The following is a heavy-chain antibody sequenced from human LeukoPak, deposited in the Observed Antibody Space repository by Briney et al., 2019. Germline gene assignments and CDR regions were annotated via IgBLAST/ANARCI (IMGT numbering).Heavy chain of an antibody. Sequence: SVKVSCKASGGTFSSYAISWVRQAPGQGLEWMGGIIPIFGTANYAQKFQGRVTITTDESTSTAYMELSSLRSEDTAVYYCARTYYDFWSGYYYYYYMDVWGKGTTVTVSS. CDR2: IIPIFGTA. CDR3: ARTYYDFWSGYYYYYYMDV. CDR1: GGTFSSYA. J-gene: IGHJ6*03. D-gene: IGHD3-3*01. V-gene: IGHV1-69*05.